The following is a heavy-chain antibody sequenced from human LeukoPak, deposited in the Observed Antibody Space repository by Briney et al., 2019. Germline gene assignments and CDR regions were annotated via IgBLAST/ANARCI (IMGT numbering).Heavy chain of an antibody. CDR2: ISGSGGST. CDR1: GFTFSSYA. J-gene: IGHJ5*02. D-gene: IGHD6-19*01. V-gene: IGHV3-23*01. Sequence: GGSLRLSCAASGFTFSSYAMSWVRQAPGKGLEWVSAISGSGGSTYYADSVKGRFTISRDNSKNTLYLQMNSLRAEDTAVYYCAKDLTSRIWLVAYNWFDPWGQGTLVTVSS. CDR3: AKDLTSRIWLVAYNWFDP.